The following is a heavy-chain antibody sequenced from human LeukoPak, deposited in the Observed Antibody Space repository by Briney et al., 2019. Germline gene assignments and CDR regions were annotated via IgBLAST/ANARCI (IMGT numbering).Heavy chain of an antibody. J-gene: IGHJ6*02. CDR1: GGTFSSYA. D-gene: IGHD2-8*02. CDR3: ASSPAGGMNYYYYGMDV. Sequence: SCKASGGTFSSYAISWVRPAPGKGLAWVSYISSSANTIYYADSVKGRFTISRDNAKNSLYLQMNSLRDEDTAVYYCASSPAGGMNYYYYGMDVWGQGTTVTVSS. CDR2: ISSSANTI. V-gene: IGHV3-48*02.